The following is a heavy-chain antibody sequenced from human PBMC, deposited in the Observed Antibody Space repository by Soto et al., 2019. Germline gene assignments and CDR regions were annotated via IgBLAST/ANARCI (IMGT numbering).Heavy chain of an antibody. J-gene: IGHJ4*02. CDR2: IYYSGST. CDR3: ARGETQQQRDY. V-gene: IGHV4-30-4*01. CDR1: GGSISSGDYY. Sequence: SETLSLTCTVSGGSISSGDYYWSWIRQPPGKGLEWIGYIYYSGSTYYNPSLKSRVTISVDTSKNQFSLKLSSVTAADTAVYYCARGETQQQRDYWGQGTLVTVS. D-gene: IGHD6-13*01.